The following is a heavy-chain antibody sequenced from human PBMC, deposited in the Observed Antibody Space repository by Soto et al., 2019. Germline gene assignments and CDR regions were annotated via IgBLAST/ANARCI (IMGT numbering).Heavy chain of an antibody. J-gene: IGHJ4*02. CDR2: MNPNSGNT. V-gene: IGHV1-8*01. CDR3: AIEVAVRFYQHFDF. D-gene: IGHD2-2*01. Sequence: QVQLVQSGAEVKKPGASVKVSCKASGYTFTSYDINWVRQATGQGLEWMGWMNPNSGNTGYAQKFQGRVTMIRGTSTNIAYMELSSLRSEDTAVHYCAIEVAVRFYQHFDFWGQGTLVTVSS. CDR1: GYTFTSYD.